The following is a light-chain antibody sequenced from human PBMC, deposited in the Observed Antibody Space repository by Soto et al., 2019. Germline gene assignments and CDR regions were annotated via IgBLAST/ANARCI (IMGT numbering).Light chain of an antibody. CDR1: QRISNSY. CDR3: QQYGTSPTWT. V-gene: IGKV3-20*01. Sequence: EIVLTQSPVTLSLSPGERATLSCRASQRISNSYLAWYQQKPGQAPRLLLYDASSRATGIPDRVSGSGSGTDFTLTISRLEPEDFAVYYCQQYGTSPTWTFGQGTKVDIK. J-gene: IGKJ1*01. CDR2: DAS.